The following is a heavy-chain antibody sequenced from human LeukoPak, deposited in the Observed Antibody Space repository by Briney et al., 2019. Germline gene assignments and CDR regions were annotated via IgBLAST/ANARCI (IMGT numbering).Heavy chain of an antibody. J-gene: IGHJ4*02. CDR1: GFTFGDYD. CDR3: ARDNTGSYEY. CDR2: IRADGGTT. D-gene: IGHD1-26*01. Sequence: PGGSLRLSCAASGFTFGDYDMHWVRQAPGKGLEWVSLIRADGGTTHYADSVKGRYTISRDNSKDSLYLQMNSLRTEDTALYYCARDNTGSYEYWGQGTLVTVS. V-gene: IGHV3-43*02.